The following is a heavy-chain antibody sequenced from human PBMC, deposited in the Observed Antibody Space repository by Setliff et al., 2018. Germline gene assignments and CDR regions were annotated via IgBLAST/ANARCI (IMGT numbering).Heavy chain of an antibody. CDR2: IYPLDSDT. J-gene: IGHJ4*02. CDR3: ARHRGRAAAGTCFDI. D-gene: IGHD6-13*01. V-gene: IGHV5-51*01. Sequence: ESLKISCKGSGYSFTNYWLGWVRQMPGKGLEWMGIIYPLDSDTRYSPSFQGQVTISADKSVSTAYLQWSSLKASDTAIYYCARHRGRAAAGTCFDIWGQGTLVTVSS. CDR1: GYSFTNYW.